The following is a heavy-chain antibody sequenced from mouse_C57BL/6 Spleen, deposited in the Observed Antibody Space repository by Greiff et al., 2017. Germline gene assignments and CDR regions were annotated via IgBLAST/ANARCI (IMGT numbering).Heavy chain of an antibody. J-gene: IGHJ4*01. V-gene: IGHV1-7*01. CDR1: GYTFTSYS. D-gene: IGHD1-3*01. CDR2: INPGCGYT. Sequence: QVQLQQSGADLVKPGASVKLSCKASGYTFTSYSMTWVNQRPGQGLEWIAYINPGCGYTNYNEKFKGKSTLTADKSSSTAYMQLSSLTSEDSAVYYCARGSSDEDMDYWGQGTTVTVSS. CDR3: ARGSSDEDMDY.